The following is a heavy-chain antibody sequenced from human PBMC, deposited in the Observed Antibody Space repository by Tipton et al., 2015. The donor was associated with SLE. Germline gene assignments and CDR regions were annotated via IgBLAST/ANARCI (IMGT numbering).Heavy chain of an antibody. CDR2: AFYSGST. CDR1: GNSIYNGFY. Sequence: TLSLTCSVSGNSIYNGFYWGWIRQPPGKGLQWIGSAFYSGSTYHNPSLKSRVTMSLDTSKNQFSLKLTSVTAADTAIYYCARLGIVIVPAATYYYGMDVWGQGTTVTVSS. V-gene: IGHV4-38-2*01. J-gene: IGHJ6*02. D-gene: IGHD2-2*01. CDR3: ARLGIVIVPAATYYYGMDV.